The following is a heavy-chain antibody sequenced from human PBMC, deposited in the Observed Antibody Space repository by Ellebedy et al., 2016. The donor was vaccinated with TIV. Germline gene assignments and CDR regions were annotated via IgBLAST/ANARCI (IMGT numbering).Heavy chain of an antibody. Sequence: AASVKVSCKASGSTFNTYAITWVRQAPGQGLEWMGRIIPNLGIANYAQKFQGRVTITADKSTSTAYMELSSLRSEDTAVYYCASRGVPLGYCSGGSCIETYFYYGMDVWGQGTTVTVSS. V-gene: IGHV1-69*04. J-gene: IGHJ6*02. D-gene: IGHD2-15*01. CDR3: ASRGVPLGYCSGGSCIETYFYYGMDV. CDR2: IIPNLGIA. CDR1: GSTFNTYA.